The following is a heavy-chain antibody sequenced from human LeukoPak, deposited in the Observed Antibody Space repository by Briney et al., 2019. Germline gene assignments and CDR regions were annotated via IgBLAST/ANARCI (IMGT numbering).Heavy chain of an antibody. J-gene: IGHJ4*02. V-gene: IGHV4-34*01. Sequence: SETLSLTCAVYGGSFSGYYWSWIRQPPGKGPEWIGEINHSGSTNYNPSLKSRVTISVDTSKNQFSLKLSSVTAADTAVYYCARWSCSSTSCYYDYWGQGTLVTVSS. D-gene: IGHD2-2*01. CDR1: GGSFSGYY. CDR3: ARWSCSSTSCYYDY. CDR2: INHSGST.